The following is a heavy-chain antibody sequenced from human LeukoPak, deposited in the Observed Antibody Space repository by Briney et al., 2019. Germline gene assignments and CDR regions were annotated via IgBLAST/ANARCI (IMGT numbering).Heavy chain of an antibody. CDR2: ISTGSTYT. Sequence: PGGSLRLSCAATGFTFSDYYMTWLRQAPGKGREWLSYISTGSTYTNYANSVKGRFTISRDNAKNSLYLQLNSMRAEDTAVYYCTREDNWYFDLWGRGTLVTVSS. CDR3: TREDNWYFDL. CDR1: GFTFSDYY. J-gene: IGHJ2*01. V-gene: IGHV3-11*05.